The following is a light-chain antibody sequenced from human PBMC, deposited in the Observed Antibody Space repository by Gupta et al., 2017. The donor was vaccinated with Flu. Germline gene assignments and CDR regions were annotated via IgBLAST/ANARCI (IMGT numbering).Light chain of an antibody. J-gene: IGLJ3*02. CDR3: YSAADNRGV. V-gene: IGLV3-27*01. Sequence: SYELTQPSSVSVSPGQTARITCSGDILSKVYARWFQHKPGQAPVVVIYKDSERPSGIPERFSGSSSGTTVTLTISGAQIEDEADYYCYSAADNRGVFGGGTKLTVL. CDR2: KDS. CDR1: ILSKVY.